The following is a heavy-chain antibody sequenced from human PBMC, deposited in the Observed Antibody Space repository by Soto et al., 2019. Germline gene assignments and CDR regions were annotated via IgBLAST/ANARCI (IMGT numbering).Heavy chain of an antibody. J-gene: IGHJ4*02. CDR2: IYHSGST. CDR3: ARLLPRAHFDY. CDR1: GYSISSGYY. V-gene: IGHV4-38-2*01. Sequence: PSETLSLTCAVSGYSISSGYYWGWIRQPPGKGLEWIGSIYHSGSTYYNPSLKSRVTISVDTSKNQFSLKLSSVTAADTAVYYCARLLPRAHFDYWGQGTLVTVSS.